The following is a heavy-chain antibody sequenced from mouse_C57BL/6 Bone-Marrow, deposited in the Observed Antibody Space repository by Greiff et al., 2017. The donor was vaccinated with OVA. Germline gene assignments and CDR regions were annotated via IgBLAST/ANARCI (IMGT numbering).Heavy chain of an antibody. CDR1: GFTFSSYG. CDR3: ARSMFTTGQYYSMDY. Sequence: EVQRVESGGDLVKPGGSLKLSCAASGFTFSSYGMSWVRQTPDKRLEWVATISSGGSYTYYPDSVKGRFTISRDNAKNTLYLQLSSLKAEDTAIYDCARSMFTTGQYYSMDYWGQGTSVTVSS. CDR2: ISSGGSYT. V-gene: IGHV5-6*01. J-gene: IGHJ4*01. D-gene: IGHD2-2*01.